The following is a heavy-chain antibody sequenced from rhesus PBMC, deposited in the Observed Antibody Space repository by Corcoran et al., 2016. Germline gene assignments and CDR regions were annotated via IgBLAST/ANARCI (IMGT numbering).Heavy chain of an antibody. V-gene: IGHV4-143*01. Sequence: QVQLQESGPGVVKPSETLSLTCAVSGGSISGYYLWSWIRQPPGKGLEWIGYIYGGSGSPSYNPSLKSRVIISIDTSKNQFSLKLSSVTAADTAVYYCARSRAAGQYGLDSWGQGVVVTVSS. D-gene: IGHD6-13*01. CDR3: ARSRAAGQYGLDS. CDR2: IYGGSGSP. J-gene: IGHJ6*01. CDR1: GGSISGYYL.